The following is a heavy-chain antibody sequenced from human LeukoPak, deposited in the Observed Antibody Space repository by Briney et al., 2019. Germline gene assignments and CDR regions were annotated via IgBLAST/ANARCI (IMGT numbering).Heavy chain of an antibody. Sequence: GGSLRLSCAASGFTFSSYSMNWVRQAPGKGLEWVSYISSSGSTIYYADSVKGRFTISRDNAKNSLYLQMNSLRAEDTAVYYCARDKGNYDILTGYSARTPLDYWGQGTLVTVSS. D-gene: IGHD3-9*01. J-gene: IGHJ4*02. V-gene: IGHV3-48*01. CDR3: ARDKGNYDILTGYSARTPLDY. CDR2: ISSSGSTI. CDR1: GFTFSSYS.